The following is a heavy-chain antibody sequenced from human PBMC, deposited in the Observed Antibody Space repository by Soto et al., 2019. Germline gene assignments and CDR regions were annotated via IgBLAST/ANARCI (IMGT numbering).Heavy chain of an antibody. V-gene: IGHV3-33*01. CDR1: GFTFSSYS. J-gene: IGHJ6*02. CDR2: IWYDGSNK. CDR3: ARERRAPTATPYYYYYGMDV. Sequence: GGSLRLSCAASGFTFSSYSMHWVRQAPGKGLEWVAVIWYDGSNKYYADSVKGRFTISRDNSKNTLYLQMNSLRAEDTAVYYCARERRAPTATPYYYYYGMDVWGQGTTITVSS.